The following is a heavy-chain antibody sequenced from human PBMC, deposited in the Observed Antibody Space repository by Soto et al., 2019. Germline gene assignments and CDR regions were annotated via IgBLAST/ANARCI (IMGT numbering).Heavy chain of an antibody. Sequence: SDTLSLAFDFSGGTISTSNWGSWVRQPPGKGLEWIGEIYHSGSTNYNPSLKSRVTISVDKSKNQFSLKLSSVTAADTAVYYCARAGTGGYSGYDVPRTNWFDPWGQGTLVTVS. CDR2: IYHSGST. CDR1: GGTISTSNW. CDR3: ARAGTGGYSGYDVPRTNWFDP. D-gene: IGHD5-12*01. J-gene: IGHJ5*02. V-gene: IGHV4-4*02.